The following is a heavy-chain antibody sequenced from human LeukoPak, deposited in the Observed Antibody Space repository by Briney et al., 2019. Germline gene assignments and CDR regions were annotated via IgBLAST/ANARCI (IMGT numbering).Heavy chain of an antibody. Sequence: PGGSLRLSCAASGFTFSSYNMNWVRQAPGKGLEWVSSISSSSTYIYYVDSVKGRFTISRDNAKNSLFLQINSLRAEDTAVYYCARPADYDFSSGDYNYWFDSWGQGTLVTVSS. V-gene: IGHV3-21*01. CDR1: GFTFSSYN. J-gene: IGHJ5*01. D-gene: IGHD3-3*01. CDR2: ISSSSTYI. CDR3: ARPADYDFSSGDYNYWFDS.